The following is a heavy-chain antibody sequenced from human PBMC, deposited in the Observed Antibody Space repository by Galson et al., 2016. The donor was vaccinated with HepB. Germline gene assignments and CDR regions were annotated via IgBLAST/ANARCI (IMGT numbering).Heavy chain of an antibody. CDR1: RLTFSSFA. D-gene: IGHD1-26*01. CDR3: AKHTTKWGAGYAMDV. Sequence: SLRLSCAASRLTFSSFAMSWVRQAPGKGLEWVSAISGNGGTTYYADSVKGRFTISRDNSKNTLYMQMNSLRAEDTAVYYCAKHTTKWGAGYAMDVWGQGTPVTVSS. CDR2: ISGNGGTT. J-gene: IGHJ6*02. V-gene: IGHV3-23*01.